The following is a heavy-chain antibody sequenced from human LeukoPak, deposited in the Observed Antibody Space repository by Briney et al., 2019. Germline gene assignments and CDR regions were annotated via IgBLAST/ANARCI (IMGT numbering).Heavy chain of an antibody. D-gene: IGHD1-1*01. V-gene: IGHV3-23*01. CDR3: AKLGTGTIQIYFDC. CDR2: ISGSGGST. J-gene: IGHJ4*02. CDR1: GFTFSSYA. Sequence: PGGSLRLSCAVSGFTFSSYAMSWVRQAPGKGLEWVSAISGSGGSTYYADSVKGRFTISRDNSKNTLYLQMNSLRAEDTAVYYCAKLGTGTIQIYFDCWGQGTLVTVSS.